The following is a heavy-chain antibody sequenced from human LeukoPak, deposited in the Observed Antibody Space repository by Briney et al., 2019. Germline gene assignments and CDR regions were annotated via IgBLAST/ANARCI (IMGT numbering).Heavy chain of an antibody. J-gene: IGHJ5*02. Sequence: PSETLSLTCTVSGGSISSYYWSWIRQPPGKGLEWIGYIYYSGSTNYNPSLKSRVTISVDTSKNQFSLKLSSVTAADTAVYYCARVDYYDSSGYYFNIWFDPWGQGTLVTVSS. CDR3: ARVDYYDSSGYYFNIWFDP. CDR1: GGSISSYY. CDR2: IYYSGST. D-gene: IGHD3-22*01. V-gene: IGHV4-59*01.